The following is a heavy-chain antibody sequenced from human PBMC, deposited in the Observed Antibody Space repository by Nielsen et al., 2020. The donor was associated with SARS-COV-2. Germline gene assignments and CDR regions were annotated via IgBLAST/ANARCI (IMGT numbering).Heavy chain of an antibody. CDR3: AKDSPTTEDY. V-gene: IGHV3-23*01. CDR2: ISGSGGST. D-gene: IGHD4-11*01. J-gene: IGHJ4*02. Sequence: VRQAPGKGLEWVSAISGSGGSTYYADSAKGRFTISRDNSKNTLYLQMNSLRAEDTAVYYCAKDSPTTEDYWGQGTLVTVSS.